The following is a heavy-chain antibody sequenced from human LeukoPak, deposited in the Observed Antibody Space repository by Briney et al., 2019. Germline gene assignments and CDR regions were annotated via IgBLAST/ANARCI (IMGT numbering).Heavy chain of an antibody. D-gene: IGHD3-3*01. J-gene: IGHJ4*02. CDR1: GYTFTSYG. V-gene: IGHV1-18*01. CDR3: ARHDADFWSGSEHGLSDY. CDR2: ISAYNGNT. Sequence: ASVKVSCKASGYTFTSYGISWVRQAPGQGLERMGWISAYNGNTNYAQKLQGRVTMTTDTSTSTAYMELRSLRSDDTAVYYCARHDADFWSGSEHGLSDYWGQGTLVTVSS.